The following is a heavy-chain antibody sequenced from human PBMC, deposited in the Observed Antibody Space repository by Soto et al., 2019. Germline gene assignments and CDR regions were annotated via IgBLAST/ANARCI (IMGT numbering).Heavy chain of an antibody. CDR2: ISASGGST. V-gene: IGHV3-23*01. Sequence: GGSLRLSCAASGFSFSNYAMSWVRQAPGQGPEWVSAISASGGSTYYADSVKGRFTISRDNSLSTLYLQIHSLRADDTVVYYCAKHERLSRDYIDVWGKGTTVTVSS. J-gene: IGHJ6*03. D-gene: IGHD1-1*01. CDR3: AKHERLSRDYIDV. CDR1: GFSFSNYA.